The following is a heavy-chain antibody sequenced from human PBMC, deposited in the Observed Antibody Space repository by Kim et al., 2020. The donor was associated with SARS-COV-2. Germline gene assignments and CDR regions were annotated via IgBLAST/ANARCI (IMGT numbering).Heavy chain of an antibody. Sequence: SETLSLTCAVYGGSFSGYYWSWIRQPPGKGLEWIGEINHSGSTNYNPSLKSRVTISVDTSKNQFSLKLSSVTAADTAVYYCARGLSRLRFGEVDYWGQGTLVTVSS. CDR2: INHSGST. J-gene: IGHJ4*02. CDR3: ARGLSRLRFGEVDY. V-gene: IGHV4-34*01. D-gene: IGHD3-10*01. CDR1: GGSFSGYY.